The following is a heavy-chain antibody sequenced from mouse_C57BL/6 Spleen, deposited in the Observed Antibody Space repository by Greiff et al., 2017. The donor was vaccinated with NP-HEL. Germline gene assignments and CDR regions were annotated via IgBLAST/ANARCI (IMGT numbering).Heavy chain of an antibody. CDR3: ARGRTGKAWFAY. CDR2: INPNNGGT. Sequence: EVQLQESGPELVKPGASVKMSCKASGYTFTDYNMHWVKQSHGKSLEWIGYINPNNGGTSYNQKFKGKATLTVNKSSSTAYMELRSLTSEDSAVYYCARGRTGKAWFAYWGQGTLVTVSA. V-gene: IGHV1-22*01. J-gene: IGHJ3*01. CDR1: GYTFTDYN. D-gene: IGHD4-1*01.